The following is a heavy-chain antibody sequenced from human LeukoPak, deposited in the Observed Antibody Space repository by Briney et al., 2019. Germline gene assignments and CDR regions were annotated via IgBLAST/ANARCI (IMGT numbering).Heavy chain of an antibody. D-gene: IGHD6-13*01. CDR2: IYYTGAT. CDR1: GGSISSAAYY. J-gene: IGHJ5*02. Sequence: SETLSLTCTVSGGSISSAAYYWGWVRQPPGKGLDWIGSIYYTGATYYSPSLQTRATLSFDTSKNQFSLKLTSVTAADTAVYFCARRPIAAGNNWFDPWGQGTLVTVSS. V-gene: IGHV4-39*01. CDR3: ARRPIAAGNNWFDP.